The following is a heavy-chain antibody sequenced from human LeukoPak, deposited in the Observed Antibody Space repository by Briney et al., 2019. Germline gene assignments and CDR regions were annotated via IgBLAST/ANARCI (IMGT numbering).Heavy chain of an antibody. D-gene: IGHD2-15*01. CDR3: AARRASAAAIDY. CDR1: GVSVSDSY. CDR2: IYNSLYT. Sequence: PSETLSLTCSVSGVSVSDSYCVWIRQPPGKGLEWIGYIYNSLYTDYSPSLRGRVTLSADKSKNHFSLSLDSVTAADTAVYYCAARRASAAAIDYWGQGTLVTVS. V-gene: IGHV4-4*09. J-gene: IGHJ4*02.